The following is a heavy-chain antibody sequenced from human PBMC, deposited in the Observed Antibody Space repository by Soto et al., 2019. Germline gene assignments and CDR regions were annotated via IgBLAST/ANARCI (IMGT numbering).Heavy chain of an antibody. J-gene: IGHJ6*03. D-gene: IGHD2-2*01. CDR3: AKGSSSTQFLNYYFYHIDV. V-gene: IGHV3-23*01. CDR2: IGGSGGYT. Sequence: LLESGGGLVQPGGSLRLSCLASGLSFPNYAINWVRQAPGKGLELVSGIGGSGGYTYYAYSVKGRFTISRDNSKNTGYLQMNSLRGEDTAVYYCAKGSSSTQFLNYYFYHIDVWGKGTTVSVSS. CDR1: GLSFPNYA.